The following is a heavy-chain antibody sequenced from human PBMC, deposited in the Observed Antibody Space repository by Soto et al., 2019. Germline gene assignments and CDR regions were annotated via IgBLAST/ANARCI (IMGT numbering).Heavy chain of an antibody. D-gene: IGHD3-10*01. CDR1: GGSISSGGYS. J-gene: IGHJ5*02. CDR3: ARDGWFGELPNWFDP. V-gene: IGHV4-30-2*01. CDR2: IYHSGSI. Sequence: SETLSLTCAVSGGSISSGGYSWSWIRQPPGKGLEWIGYIYHSGSIYYNPSLKSRVTISVDRSKNQFSLKLSSVTAADTAVYYCARDGWFGELPNWFDPWGQGTLVTVSS.